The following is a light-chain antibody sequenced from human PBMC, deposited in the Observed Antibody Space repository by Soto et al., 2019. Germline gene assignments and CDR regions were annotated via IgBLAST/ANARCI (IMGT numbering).Light chain of an antibody. CDR2: GAS. V-gene: IGKV3-15*01. CDR3: QQYNNWPRGT. CDR1: QSVSSN. Sequence: EIVMTQSPATLSVSPGERSTLSCRASQSVSSNLAWYQQKPGQAPRLLIYGASTRATGIPAMFSGSGSGTEFTLTISSLQSEYFAVYYCQQYNNWPRGTFGQGTKVEIK. J-gene: IGKJ1*01.